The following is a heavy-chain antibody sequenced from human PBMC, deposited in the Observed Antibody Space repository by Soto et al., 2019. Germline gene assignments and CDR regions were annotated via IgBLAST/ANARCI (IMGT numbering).Heavy chain of an antibody. Sequence: GPTLVNPTQTLTLTCTFSGFSLSTSGMRVSWIRQPPGKALEWLARIDWDDDKFYSTSLMTRLTISKDTSKNQVVLTMTNMDPVDTATYYCARLYSSGWYDYWGQGTLVTVSS. D-gene: IGHD6-19*01. V-gene: IGHV2-70*04. J-gene: IGHJ4*02. CDR1: GFSLSTSGMR. CDR3: ARLYSSGWYDY. CDR2: IDWDDDK.